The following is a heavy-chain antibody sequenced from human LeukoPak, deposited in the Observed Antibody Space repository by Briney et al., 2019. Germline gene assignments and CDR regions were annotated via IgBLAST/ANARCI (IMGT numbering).Heavy chain of an antibody. V-gene: IGHV4-59*12. J-gene: IGHJ4*02. CDR2: IYYSGST. CDR3: ARAVGSLGELSY. D-gene: IGHD3-16*02. Sequence: SETLSLTCTVSGGSISSYYWSWIRQPPGKGLEWIGYIYYSGSTSYNPSLKSRVTISVDTSKNQFSLKLSSVTAADTAVYYCARAVGSLGELSYWGQGTLVTVSS. CDR1: GGSISSYY.